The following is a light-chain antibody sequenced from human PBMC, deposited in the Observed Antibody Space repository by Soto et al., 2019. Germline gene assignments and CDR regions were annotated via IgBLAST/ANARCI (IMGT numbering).Light chain of an antibody. J-gene: IGKJ1*01. Sequence: ILMTQSPATVSVSPGESATLSCRASQNIYYNVAWYQQRPGQAPRLLIYRASTRATGVPARFSGSGSGTDFALTISRLEPEDFAVYYCQQYGSSGTFGQGTKVDIK. CDR3: QQYGSSGT. CDR2: RAS. V-gene: IGKV3-15*01. CDR1: QNIYYN.